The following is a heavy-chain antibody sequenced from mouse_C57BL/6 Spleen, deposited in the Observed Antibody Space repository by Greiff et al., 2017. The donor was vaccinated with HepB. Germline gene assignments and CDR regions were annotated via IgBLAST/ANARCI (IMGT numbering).Heavy chain of an antibody. CDR2: IRNKANGYTT. Sequence: EVKLMESGGGLVQPGGSLSLSCAASGFTFTDYYMSWVRQPPGKALEWLGFIRNKANGYTTEYSASVKGRFTISRDNSQSILYLQMNALRAEDSATYDCASLYGFYYAMDYWGQGTSVTVSS. CDR3: ASLYGFYYAMDY. J-gene: IGHJ4*01. V-gene: IGHV7-3*01. D-gene: IGHD2-2*01. CDR1: GFTFTDYY.